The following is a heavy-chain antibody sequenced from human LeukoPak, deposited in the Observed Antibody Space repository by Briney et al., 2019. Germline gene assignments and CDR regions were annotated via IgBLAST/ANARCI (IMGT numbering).Heavy chain of an antibody. Sequence: ASVKVSCKASGYTFTNYAVSWVRQAPGQGLEYMGYISAYNGNTNYAQNLQGRVTMTRDTSTSTVYMELSSLRSEDTAVYYCAGGGYSYGSAFDYWGQGTLVTVSS. CDR1: GYTFTNYA. CDR3: AGGGYSYGSAFDY. D-gene: IGHD5-18*01. CDR2: ISAYNGNT. J-gene: IGHJ4*02. V-gene: IGHV1-18*01.